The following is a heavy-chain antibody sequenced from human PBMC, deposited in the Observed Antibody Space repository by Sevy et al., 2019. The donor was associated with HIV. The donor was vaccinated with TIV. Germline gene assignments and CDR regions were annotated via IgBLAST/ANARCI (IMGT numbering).Heavy chain of an antibody. V-gene: IGHV1-69*13. Sequence: ASVKVSCKASGGTFSKYAITWVRQAPGQGLEWMGGIIPIFGTANYAQNFQGSVTITADESTSTAYMELSSLRSEDTAVYYCARDRGFSSTSEYGMDVWGQWTTVTVSS. CDR3: ARDRGFSSTSEYGMDV. J-gene: IGHJ6*02. CDR2: IIPIFGTA. CDR1: GGTFSKYA. D-gene: IGHD2-2*01.